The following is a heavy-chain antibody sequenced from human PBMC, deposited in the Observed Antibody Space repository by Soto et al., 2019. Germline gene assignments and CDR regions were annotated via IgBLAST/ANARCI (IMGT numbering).Heavy chain of an antibody. J-gene: IGHJ6*02. CDR1: GGTFSSYA. CDR2: IIPIFGTA. Sequence: ASVKVSCKASGGTFSSYAISWVLQAPGQGLEWMGGIIPIFGTANYAQKFQGRVTITADESTSTAYMELSSLRSEDTAVYYCARDEPKWELPTRRYYYYGMDVWGQGTTVTVSS. CDR3: ARDEPKWELPTRRYYYYGMDV. V-gene: IGHV1-69*13. D-gene: IGHD1-26*01.